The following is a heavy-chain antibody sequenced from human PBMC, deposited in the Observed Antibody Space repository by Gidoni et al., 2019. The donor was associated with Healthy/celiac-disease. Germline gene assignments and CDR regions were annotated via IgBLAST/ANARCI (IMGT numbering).Heavy chain of an antibody. Sequence: QVQLQQWGAGLFKPSETLSLTCAVYGGSFSGYYWSWIRQPPGKGLEWIVEINHSGSTNYNPSLKSRVTISVDTSKNQFSLKLSSVTAADTAVYYCARGPSYGGNSGSVFDYWGQGTMVTVSS. CDR3: ARGPSYGGNSGSVFDY. V-gene: IGHV4-34*01. D-gene: IGHD4-17*01. CDR2: INHSGST. J-gene: IGHJ4*02. CDR1: GGSFSGYY.